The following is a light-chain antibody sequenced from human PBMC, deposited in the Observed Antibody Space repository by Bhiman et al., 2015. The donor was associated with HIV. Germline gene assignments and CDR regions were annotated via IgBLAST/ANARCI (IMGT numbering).Light chain of an antibody. V-gene: IGLV2-14*03. CDR2: DVS. CDR3: SSHTSSSLVV. CDR1: SSDVGGYNH. J-gene: IGLJ2*01. Sequence: QSALTQPASVSGSPGQSIIISCTGTSSDVGGYNHVSWYQQHPGKAPKLMIFDVSNRPSGVSNRFSGSKSGNTASLTISGLQAEDEADYYCSSHTSSSLVVFGGGTKLTVL.